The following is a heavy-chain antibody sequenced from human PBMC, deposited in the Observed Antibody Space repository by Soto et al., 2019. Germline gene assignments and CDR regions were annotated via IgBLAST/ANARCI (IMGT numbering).Heavy chain of an antibody. CDR1: GFTFRNNA. J-gene: IGHJ4*02. D-gene: IGHD3-10*01. CDR2: ITSDGSKT. Sequence: PGGSLRLSCVASGFTFRNNAMNWVRQAPGKGLEWISDITSDGSKTHYADSVKGRFTISRDNVEDTLFLQMNSLRAEDTAVYYCAMEFQVKKGYWGQGTLVTVSS. V-gene: IGHV3-23*01. CDR3: AMEFQVKKGY.